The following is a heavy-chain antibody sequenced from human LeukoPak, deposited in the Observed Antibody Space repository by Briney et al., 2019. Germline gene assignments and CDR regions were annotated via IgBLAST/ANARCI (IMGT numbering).Heavy chain of an antibody. CDR2: ISYDGSNK. Sequence: GGSLRLSCAASGFTFSSYAMHWVRQAPGKGLEWVAVISYDGSNKYYADSVKGRFTISRDNSKNTLYLQMNSLRAEDTAVYYCARGGKIVVVIRAFDYWGQGTLVTVSS. V-gene: IGHV3-30-3*01. CDR1: GFTFSSYA. J-gene: IGHJ4*02. CDR3: ARGGKIVVVIRAFDY. D-gene: IGHD3-22*01.